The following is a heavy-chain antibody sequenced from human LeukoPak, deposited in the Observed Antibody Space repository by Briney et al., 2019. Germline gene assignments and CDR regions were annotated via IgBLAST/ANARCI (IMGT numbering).Heavy chain of an antibody. V-gene: IGHV4-61*02. D-gene: IGHD3-10*01. CDR3: ARTPLTGSLLLWFGELPDY. CDR1: GGSISSGSYY. CDR2: IYTSGST. J-gene: IGHJ4*02. Sequence: SETLSLTCTVSGGSISSGSYYWSWIRQPAGKGLEWIGRIYTSGSTNYNPSLKSRVTISVDTSKNQFSLKLSSVTAADTAVYYCARTPLTGSLLLWFGELPDYWGQGTLVTVSS.